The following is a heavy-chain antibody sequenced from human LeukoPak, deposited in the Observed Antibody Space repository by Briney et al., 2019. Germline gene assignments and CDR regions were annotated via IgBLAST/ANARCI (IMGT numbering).Heavy chain of an antibody. D-gene: IGHD3-9*01. CDR2: LTSSGGST. J-gene: IGHJ6*02. Sequence: PGGSLRLSCATSGFTFSNYAMNWVRQAPGKGLEWVSTLTSSGGSTYYADSVKGRFTISRDNSKNTLHLQMNSLRAEDTAVYYCAKGRDILTGYGMDVWGRGTTVTVSS. CDR3: AKGRDILTGYGMDV. CDR1: GFTFSNYA. V-gene: IGHV3-23*01.